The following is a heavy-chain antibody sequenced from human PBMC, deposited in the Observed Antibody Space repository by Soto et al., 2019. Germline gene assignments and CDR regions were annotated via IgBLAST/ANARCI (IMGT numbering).Heavy chain of an antibody. D-gene: IGHD6-19*01. V-gene: IGHV3-53*01. J-gene: IGHJ4*02. CDR2: NSDGGRT. CDR3: ANAVRYSSGWYPFDY. CDR1: GFSVNNIY. Sequence: GGSLRLSCAASGFSVNNIYMSCVRQAPGKGLEGVSTNSDGGRTYYSDSVKGRFTVSRDSSKNTLSLHMSSLRVEDTAVYYCANAVRYSSGWYPFDYWGQG.